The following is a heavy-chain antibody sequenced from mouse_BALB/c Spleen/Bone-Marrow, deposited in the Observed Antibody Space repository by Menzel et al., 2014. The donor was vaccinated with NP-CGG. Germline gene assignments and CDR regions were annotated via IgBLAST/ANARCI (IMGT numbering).Heavy chain of an antibody. CDR1: GFNIKDTY. V-gene: IGHV14-3*02. CDR3: ASYVYGYYFDY. D-gene: IGHD2-2*01. CDR2: IDPANGNT. Sequence: VQLQQSGAELVKPGASVKLSCTASGFNIKDTYMHWVKQRPEQGLEWIGRIDPANGNTKYDPKFQGKATITADTSSNTAYLQLSSLTSEDTAVYYCASYVYGYYFDYWGQGTTLSLSS. J-gene: IGHJ2*01.